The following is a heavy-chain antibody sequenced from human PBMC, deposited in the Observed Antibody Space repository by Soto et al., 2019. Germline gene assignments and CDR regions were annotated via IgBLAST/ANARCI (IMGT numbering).Heavy chain of an antibody. CDR2: ISSSSSYI. Sequence: PGGSLRLSCAASGFTLSSYSMNWVRQAPGKGLEWVSSISSSSSYIYYADSVKGRFTISRDNAKNSLYLQMNSLRAEDTAVYYCARDEGYSSSWYGVYWGQGALVTVSS. D-gene: IGHD6-13*01. CDR1: GFTLSSYS. J-gene: IGHJ4*02. V-gene: IGHV3-21*01. CDR3: ARDEGYSSSWYGVY.